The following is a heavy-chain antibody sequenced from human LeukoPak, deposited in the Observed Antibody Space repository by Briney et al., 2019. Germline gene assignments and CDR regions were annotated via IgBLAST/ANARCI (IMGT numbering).Heavy chain of an antibody. Sequence: SETLSLTCTVSGGSISSGSYYWSWIRQPAGKGLEWIGRIYTSGSTNYNSSLKSRVTISVDTSKNQFSLKLSSVTAADTAVYYCASVDTAMVTVDYWGQGTLVTVSS. CDR3: ASVDTAMVTVDY. D-gene: IGHD5-18*01. J-gene: IGHJ4*02. V-gene: IGHV4-61*02. CDR2: IYTSGST. CDR1: GGSISSGSYY.